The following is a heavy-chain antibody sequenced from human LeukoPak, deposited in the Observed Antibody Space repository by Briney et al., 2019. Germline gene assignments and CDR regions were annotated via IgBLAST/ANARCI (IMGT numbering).Heavy chain of an antibody. Sequence: ASVKVSCKASGGTFSSYAISWVRQAPGQGLEWMGGIIPIFGTANYAQKFQGRVTITADESTSTAYMELSSLRSEDTAVYYCARNGVVANWFAPWGQGTLVTVSS. D-gene: IGHD3-10*01. CDR3: ARNGVVANWFAP. J-gene: IGHJ5*02. CDR2: IIPIFGTA. CDR1: GGTFSSYA. V-gene: IGHV1-69*13.